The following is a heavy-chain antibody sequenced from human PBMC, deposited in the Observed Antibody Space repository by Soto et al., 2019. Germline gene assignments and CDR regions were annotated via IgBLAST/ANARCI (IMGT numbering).Heavy chain of an antibody. CDR2: ISGSGGST. V-gene: IGHV3-23*01. Sequence: LRLSCAASGFTFSSYAMSWVRQAPGKGLEWVSAISGSGGSTYYADSVEGRFTISRDNSKNTLYLQMNSLRAEDTAVYYCAKANYYDYVWGSPNYYYYGMDVWGQGTTVTVSS. CDR3: AKANYYDYVWGSPNYYYYGMDV. D-gene: IGHD3-16*01. CDR1: GFTFSSYA. J-gene: IGHJ6*02.